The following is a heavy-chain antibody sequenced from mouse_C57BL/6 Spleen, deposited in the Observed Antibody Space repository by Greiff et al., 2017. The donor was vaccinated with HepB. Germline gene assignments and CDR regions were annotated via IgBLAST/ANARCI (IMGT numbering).Heavy chain of an antibody. Sequence: EVQRVESGGGLVQPGGSLSLSCAASGFTFTDYYMSWVRQPPGKALEWLGFIRNKANGYTTEYSASVKGRFTISRDNSQSILYLQMNALRAEDSATYYCARSLYGSSYCWYFDVWGTGTTVTVSS. D-gene: IGHD1-1*01. J-gene: IGHJ1*03. CDR3: ARSLYGSSYCWYFDV. V-gene: IGHV7-3*01. CDR1: GFTFTDYY. CDR2: IRNKANGYTT.